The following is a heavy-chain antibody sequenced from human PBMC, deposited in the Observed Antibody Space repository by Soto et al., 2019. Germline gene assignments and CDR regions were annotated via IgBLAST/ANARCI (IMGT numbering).Heavy chain of an antibody. CDR1: GGSISSGGYY. Sequence: TLSLTCTVSGGSISSGGYYWSWIRQHPGKGLEWIGYIYYSGSTYYNPSLKSRVTISVDTSKNQFSLKLSSVTAADTAVCYCARQLYYYDSSGYSLPNWFDPWGQGTLVTVSS. CDR2: IYYSGST. V-gene: IGHV4-31*03. J-gene: IGHJ5*02. D-gene: IGHD3-22*01. CDR3: ARQLYYYDSSGYSLPNWFDP.